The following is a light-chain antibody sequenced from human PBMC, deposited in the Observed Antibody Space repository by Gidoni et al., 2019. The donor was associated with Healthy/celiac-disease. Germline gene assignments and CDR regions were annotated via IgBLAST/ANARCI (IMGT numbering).Light chain of an antibody. CDR3: QQYNNWPT. CDR2: GTS. V-gene: IGKV3-15*01. J-gene: IGKJ4*01. CDR1: QSVSSN. Sequence: EIVMTQSPATLSVSPGERATPSCRASQSVSSNLAWYQQKPGQAPRLLIYGTSTRATGITARCSGSGSGTEFTLTISSLQSEDFAVYYCQQYNNWPTFGGGTKVEIK.